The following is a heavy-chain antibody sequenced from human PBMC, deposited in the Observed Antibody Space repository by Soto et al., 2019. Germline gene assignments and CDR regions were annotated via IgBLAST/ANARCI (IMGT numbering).Heavy chain of an antibody. CDR1: GFTFSNYS. J-gene: IGHJ6*03. V-gene: IGHV3-48*01. D-gene: IGHD3-10*01. Sequence: EVQLVESGGGLVQPVGSLRVSCAASGFTFSNYSMNWVRQTPGKGLEWVSYIGSSSSATYYADSVKGRFSISRDNAKNSLYLQMNSLRAEDTAVYYCARDALLWFGESFYYYYLDVWGKGTTVTVSS. CDR3: ARDALLWFGESFYYYYLDV. CDR2: IGSSSSAT.